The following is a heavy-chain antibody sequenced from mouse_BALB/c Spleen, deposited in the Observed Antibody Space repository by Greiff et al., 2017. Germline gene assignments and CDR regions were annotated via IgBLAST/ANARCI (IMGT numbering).Heavy chain of an antibody. D-gene: IGHD2-10*02. CDR1: GFTFSSYT. Sequence: EVKLLESGGGLVKPGGSLKLSCAASGFTFSSYTMSWVRQTPEKRLEWVATISSGGSYTYYPDSVKGRFTISRDNAKNTLYLQMSSLKSEDTAMYYCTRDRGYGNYGGFAYWGQGTLVTVSA. CDR2: ISSGGSYT. V-gene: IGHV5-6-4*01. J-gene: IGHJ3*01. CDR3: TRDRGYGNYGGFAY.